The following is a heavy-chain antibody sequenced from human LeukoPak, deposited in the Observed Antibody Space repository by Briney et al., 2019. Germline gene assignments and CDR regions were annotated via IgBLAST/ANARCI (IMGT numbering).Heavy chain of an antibody. CDR3: ARGAHGSGTYYSDY. J-gene: IGHJ4*02. CDR1: GYTFTGYY. D-gene: IGHD3-10*01. CDR2: INPNSGGT. Sequence: ASVKVSCKASGYTFTGYYIHWVRQAPGQGLEWMGWINPNSGGTYYAQMFQGRVTMTRDTSITTAYMELSRLRSDDRAVYYCARGAHGSGTYYSDYWGQGTLVTVSS. V-gene: IGHV1-2*02.